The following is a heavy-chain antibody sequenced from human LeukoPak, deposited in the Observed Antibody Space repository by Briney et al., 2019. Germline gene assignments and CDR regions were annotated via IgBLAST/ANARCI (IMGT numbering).Heavy chain of an antibody. D-gene: IGHD5/OR15-5a*01. J-gene: IGHJ4*02. CDR2: VYYTGNT. CDR3: ARHPLSNPFDF. CDR1: GDSITSSY. Sequence: SETLSLTCTVSGDSITSSYWSWLRQPPGKGLEWIGYVYYTGNTDYNPSLRSRVAVSLDTSKSHFTLSLRSVTAADTAVYFCARHPLSNPFDFWGGGILVTVSS. V-gene: IGHV4-59*08.